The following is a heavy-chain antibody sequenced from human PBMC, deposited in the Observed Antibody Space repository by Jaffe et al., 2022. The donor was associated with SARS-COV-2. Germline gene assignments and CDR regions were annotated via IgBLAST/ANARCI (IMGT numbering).Heavy chain of an antibody. J-gene: IGHJ3*02. Sequence: EVQLVESGGGLVQPGGSLRLSCAASGFTFSSYSMNWVRQAPGKGLEWVSYISSSSSTIYYADSVKGRFTISRDNAKNSLYLQMNSLRDEDTAVYYCASSVLRYFDYAFDIWGQGTMVTVSS. CDR2: ISSSSSTI. V-gene: IGHV3-48*02. D-gene: IGHD3-9*01. CDR1: GFTFSSYS. CDR3: ASSVLRYFDYAFDI.